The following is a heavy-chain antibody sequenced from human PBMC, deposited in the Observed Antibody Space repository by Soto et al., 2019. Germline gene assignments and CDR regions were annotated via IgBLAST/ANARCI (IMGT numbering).Heavy chain of an antibody. V-gene: IGHV4-61*08. CDR2: IYYSGST. CDR3: ARYNTKYYYDRQNGGYYFDY. Sequence: SETLSLTCTVSGGSISSGGYYWSWIRQHPGKGLEWIGYIYYSGSTNYNPSLKSRVTISVDTSKNQFSLKLSSVTAADTAVYYCARYNTKYYYDRQNGGYYFDYWGQGTLVTVSS. CDR1: GGSISSGGYY. D-gene: IGHD3-22*01. J-gene: IGHJ4*02.